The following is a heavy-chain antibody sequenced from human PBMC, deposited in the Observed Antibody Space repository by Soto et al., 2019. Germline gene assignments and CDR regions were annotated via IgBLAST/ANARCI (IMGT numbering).Heavy chain of an antibody. CDR3: ATATYYDFWSPDAFDI. D-gene: IGHD3-3*01. V-gene: IGHV1-24*01. CDR1: GYTLTELS. CDR2: FDPEDGET. Sequence: ASLKVSCKVSGYTLTELSMHWVRQAPGKGLEWTGGFDPEDGETIYAQKFQGRVTMTEDTSTDTAYMELSSLRSEDTAVYYCATATYYDFWSPDAFDIWGQGTMVTVSS. J-gene: IGHJ3*02.